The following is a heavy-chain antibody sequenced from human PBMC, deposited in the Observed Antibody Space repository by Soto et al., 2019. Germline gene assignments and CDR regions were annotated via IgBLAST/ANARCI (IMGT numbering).Heavy chain of an antibody. CDR3: ARCITGNTRDWFDP. V-gene: IGHV4-30-2*01. Sequence: QLQLQESGSGLVKPSQTLSLTCAVSGGSISSGGYSWSWIRQPPGKGLEWIGYIYHSGSTYYNPSLTSRVTISVDRSKNQFSLKLSSVTAADTAVYYCARCITGNTRDWFDPWGQGTLVTVSS. D-gene: IGHD1-7*01. J-gene: IGHJ5*02. CDR2: IYHSGST. CDR1: GGSISSGGYS.